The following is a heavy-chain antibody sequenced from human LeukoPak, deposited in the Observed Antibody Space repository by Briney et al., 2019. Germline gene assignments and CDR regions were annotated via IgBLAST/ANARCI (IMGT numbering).Heavy chain of an antibody. CDR1: GFTFSSYS. Sequence: GGSLRLSCAASGFTFSSYSMNWVRQAPGKGLEWVSHITWDGGSTHYADSVEGRFTISRDNRENSLYLQMNSLRPEDTALYYCAKDRAARGRGNYFYMDVRGKGTTVTVSS. V-gene: IGHV3-43D*03. D-gene: IGHD2/OR15-2a*01. CDR3: AKDRAARGRGNYFYMDV. CDR2: ITWDGGST. J-gene: IGHJ6*03.